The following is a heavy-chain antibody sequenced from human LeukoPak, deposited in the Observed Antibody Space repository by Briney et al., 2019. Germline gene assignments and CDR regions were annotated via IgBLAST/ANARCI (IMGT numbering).Heavy chain of an antibody. D-gene: IGHD6-13*01. V-gene: IGHV4-39*01. CDR3: ARTMYSSSWYYYYGMDV. CDR2: IYYSGST. CDR1: GGSISSSSYY. Sequence: KPSETLSLTCTVSGGSISSSSYYWGWIRQPPGKELEWIGSIYYSGSTYYNPSLKSRVTISVDTSKNQFSLKLSSVTAADTAVYYCARTMYSSSWYYYYGMDVWGQGTTVTVSS. J-gene: IGHJ6*02.